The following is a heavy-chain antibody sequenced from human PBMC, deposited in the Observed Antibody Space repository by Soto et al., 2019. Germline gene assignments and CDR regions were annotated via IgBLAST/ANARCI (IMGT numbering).Heavy chain of an antibody. V-gene: IGHV3-30*18. Sequence: GRSLRLSCAASGFTFSSYGMHWVRQAPGKGLEWVAVISYDGSNKYYADSVKGRFTISRDNSKNTLYLQMNSLRAEDTAVYYCAKEGYYYDFYPWGQGTLVTVSS. J-gene: IGHJ5*02. CDR1: GFTFSSYG. D-gene: IGHD3-22*01. CDR3: AKEGYYYDFYP. CDR2: ISYDGSNK.